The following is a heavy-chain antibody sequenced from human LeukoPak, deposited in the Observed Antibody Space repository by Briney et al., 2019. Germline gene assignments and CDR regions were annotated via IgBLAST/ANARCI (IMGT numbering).Heavy chain of an antibody. CDR1: GSTFSNYV. V-gene: IGHV3-23*01. CDR3: TKEGHSSGHAGAFDI. CDR2: INDGGDAT. D-gene: IGHD2-2*01. J-gene: IGHJ3*02. Sequence: GGSLRLSCAVSGSTFSNYVMGWVRQAPGKGLEWVSTINDGGDATHYADSVKGRFTISRDNSKNTLYVQMNSLRAEDTAVYYCTKEGHSSGHAGAFDIWGQGTMVTVSS.